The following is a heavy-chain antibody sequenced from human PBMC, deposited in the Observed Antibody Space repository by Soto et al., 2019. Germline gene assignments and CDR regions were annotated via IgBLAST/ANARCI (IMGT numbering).Heavy chain of an antibody. Sequence: QVQLVPSGGGVVQPGRSLRLSCAASGFSFSGYGMHWVRQAPGKGLEWVAVIWYDGSEKYYADSVKGRFTISRDNSKNTLFLQMNSLRVEDTAVYYCARDDFLAYWGQGTLVTVSS. CDR1: GFSFSGYG. CDR2: IWYDGSEK. V-gene: IGHV3-33*01. CDR3: ARDDFLAY. J-gene: IGHJ4*02. D-gene: IGHD3-3*01.